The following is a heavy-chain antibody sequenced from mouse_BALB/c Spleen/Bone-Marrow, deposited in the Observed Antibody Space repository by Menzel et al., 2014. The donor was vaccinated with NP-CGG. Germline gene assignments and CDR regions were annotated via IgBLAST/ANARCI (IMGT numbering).Heavy chain of an antibody. J-gene: IGHJ3*01. CDR2: INPDSSTT. Sequence: EVQEVESGGGLVQPGGSLKLSYAASGFDFSRYWMSWVRQAPGKGLEWIGEINPDSSTTNYTPSLKDKFIISRDNAKNTLYLQMSKVRSEDTALYYCARNWDVGFAYWGQGTLVTVSA. V-gene: IGHV4-1*02. D-gene: IGHD4-1*01. CDR1: GFDFSRYW. CDR3: ARNWDVGFAY.